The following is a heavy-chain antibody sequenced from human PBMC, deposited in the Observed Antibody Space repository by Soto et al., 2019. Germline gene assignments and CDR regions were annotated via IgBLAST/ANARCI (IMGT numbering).Heavy chain of an antibody. CDR1: GGSISSSSYY. V-gene: IGHV3-23*01. Sequence: PSETLSLTCTVSGGSISSSSYYWGWVRQAPGKGLEWVSAISGSGGSTYYADSVKGRFTISRDNSKNTLYLQMNSLRAEDTAVYYCATGLVYYDSSGYYPSWYFDYWGQGTLVTVSS. CDR3: ATGLVYYDSSGYYPSWYFDY. J-gene: IGHJ4*02. D-gene: IGHD3-22*01. CDR2: ISGSGGST.